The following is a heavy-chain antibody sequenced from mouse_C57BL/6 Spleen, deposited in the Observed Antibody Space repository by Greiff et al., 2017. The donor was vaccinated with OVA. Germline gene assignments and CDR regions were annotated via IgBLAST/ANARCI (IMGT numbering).Heavy chain of an antibody. V-gene: IGHV1-69*01. J-gene: IGHJ3*01. CDR3: ARWCCGSSWFAY. CDR2: IDPSDSDT. Sequence: QVQLQQPGAELVMPGASVKLSCKASGYTFTSYWMHWVKQRPGQGLEWIGEIDPSDSDTNYNQKFKGKSTLTVDKSSSTAYMQRSSLTSDDSAVYYGARWCCGSSWFAYWGQGTLVTVSA. D-gene: IGHD1-1*01. CDR1: GYTFTSYW.